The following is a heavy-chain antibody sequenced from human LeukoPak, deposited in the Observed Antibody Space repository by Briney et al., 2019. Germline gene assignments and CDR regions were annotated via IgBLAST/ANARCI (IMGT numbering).Heavy chain of an antibody. Sequence: SETLSLTCTVSGGSISSSSYYWGWIRQPPGKGLEWIGSIYCSGSTYYNPSLKSRVTISVDTSKNQFSLKLSSVTAADTAVYYCARHTIVPAAMWYFDYWGQGTLVTVSS. D-gene: IGHD2-2*01. CDR2: IYCSGST. CDR1: GGSISSSSYY. V-gene: IGHV4-39*01. J-gene: IGHJ4*02. CDR3: ARHTIVPAAMWYFDY.